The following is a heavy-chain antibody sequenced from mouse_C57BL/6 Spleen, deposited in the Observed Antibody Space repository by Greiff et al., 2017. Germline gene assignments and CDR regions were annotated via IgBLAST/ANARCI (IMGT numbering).Heavy chain of an antibody. CDR1: GFNIKDDY. CDR3: TTFYGSPY. J-gene: IGHJ2*01. CDR2: IDPENGDT. Sequence: DVQLQESGAELVRPGASVKLSCTASGFNIKDDYMHWVKQRPEQGLEWIGWIDPENGDTEYASKFQGKATITADTSSNTAYLQLSSLTSEDTAVYYCTTFYGSPYWGQGTTLTVSS. V-gene: IGHV14-4*01. D-gene: IGHD1-1*01.